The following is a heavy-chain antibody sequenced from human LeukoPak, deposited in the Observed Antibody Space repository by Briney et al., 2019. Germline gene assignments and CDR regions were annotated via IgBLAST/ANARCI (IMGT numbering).Heavy chain of an antibody. Sequence: GGSLRLSCAASGFTFTNAWMSWVRQAPGKGLEWVGRIKSKTDGGTTDYAAPVKGRFTISRDDSKNTLYLQMNSLETEDTAVYYCAKEVGKGDYRDCYMDVWGKGTTVTVSS. D-gene: IGHD4-17*01. CDR3: AKEVGKGDYRDCYMDV. J-gene: IGHJ6*03. V-gene: IGHV3-15*01. CDR2: IKSKTDGGTT. CDR1: GFTFTNAW.